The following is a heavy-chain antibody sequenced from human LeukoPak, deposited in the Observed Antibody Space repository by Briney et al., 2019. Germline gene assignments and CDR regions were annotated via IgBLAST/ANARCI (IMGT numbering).Heavy chain of an antibody. J-gene: IGHJ4*02. CDR2: LSGSGGST. CDR1: GVTFSSYA. CDR3: AKDPHTGYSFAY. D-gene: IGHD5-18*01. V-gene: IGHV3-23*01. Sequence: PGGSLRLSCVFPGVTFSSYAMSWVRQGPGKGRGWVSSLSGSGGSTYYAHSVKGRFTISRDNSKNTLYLQMNSLRVEDTAVYYCAKDPHTGYSFAYWGQGTLVTVSS.